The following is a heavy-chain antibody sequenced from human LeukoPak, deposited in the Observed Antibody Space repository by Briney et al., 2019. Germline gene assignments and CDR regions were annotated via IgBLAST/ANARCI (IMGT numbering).Heavy chain of an antibody. Sequence: SETLSLTCAVSGYSISSGYYWGWIRQPPGKGLEWIGSIYHSGSTYYNPSLKSRVTISVDTSKNQFSLKLSSVTAADTAVYYCARGRRDIVVVPAPTPPDYWGQGTLATVSS. CDR3: ARGRRDIVVVPAPTPPDY. D-gene: IGHD2-2*02. CDR2: IYHSGST. V-gene: IGHV4-38-2*01. J-gene: IGHJ4*02. CDR1: GYSISSGYY.